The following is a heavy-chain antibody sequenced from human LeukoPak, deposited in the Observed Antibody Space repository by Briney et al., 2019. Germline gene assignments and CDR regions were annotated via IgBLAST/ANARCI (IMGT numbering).Heavy chain of an antibody. CDR2: INPTTGRT. D-gene: IGHD3/OR15-3a*01. CDR3: TRDADGGLVYDY. V-gene: IGHV1-46*01. J-gene: IGHJ4*02. CDR1: EYTFTSYY. Sequence: ASVRVSCKASEYTFTSYYIHWVRQAPRQGLEWMGVINPTTGRTTYAQKFQGRGTMTRDTSTRTVYMELSSLRSEDTAVYYCTRDADGGLVYDYWGQGTLVTVSS.